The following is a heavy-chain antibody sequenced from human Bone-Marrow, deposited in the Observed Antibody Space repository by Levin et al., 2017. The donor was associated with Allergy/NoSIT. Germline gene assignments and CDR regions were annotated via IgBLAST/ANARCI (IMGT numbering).Heavy chain of an antibody. D-gene: IGHD3-10*01. J-gene: IGHJ6*02. Sequence: GESLKISCKASGYDFSTYITTWVRQAPGQGLEWMGSITGYDGNRDYARSLQDRVTMTTDTSASIAYLELRSLSSDDTAVYYCAREMTYYYGSGRYSSSYGLDVWGQGTTVTVSS. V-gene: IGHV1-18*01. CDR2: ITGYDGNR. CDR1: GYDFSTYI. CDR3: AREMTYYYGSGRYSSSYGLDV.